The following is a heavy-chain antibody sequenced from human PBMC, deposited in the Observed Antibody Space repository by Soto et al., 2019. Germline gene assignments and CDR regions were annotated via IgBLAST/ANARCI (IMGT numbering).Heavy chain of an antibody. J-gene: IGHJ3*02. D-gene: IGHD3-10*01. CDR2: INHSGST. CDR1: GGSFSGYY. V-gene: IGHV4-34*01. CDR3: ARDRGYPDSFDI. Sequence: SETLSLTCAVYGGSFSGYYWSWIRQPPGKGLEWIGEINHSGSTNYNPSLKSRFTISRDNARNTLFLQMNSLRVEDTAVYYCARDRGYPDSFDIWGQGTMVTVSS.